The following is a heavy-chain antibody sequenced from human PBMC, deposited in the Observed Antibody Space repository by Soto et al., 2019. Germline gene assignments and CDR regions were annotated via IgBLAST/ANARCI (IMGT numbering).Heavy chain of an antibody. CDR2: ISYDGSNK. D-gene: IGHD5-12*01. CDR1: GFTFSSYA. CDR3: ARGRGMATRRQSENWFDP. V-gene: IGHV3-30-3*01. Sequence: GGSLRLSCAASGFTFSSYAMHWVRQAPGKGLEWVAVISYDGSNKYYADSVKGRFTISRDNSKNTLYLQMNSLRAEDTAVYYCARGRGMATRRQSENWFDPWGQGTLVTVSS. J-gene: IGHJ5*02.